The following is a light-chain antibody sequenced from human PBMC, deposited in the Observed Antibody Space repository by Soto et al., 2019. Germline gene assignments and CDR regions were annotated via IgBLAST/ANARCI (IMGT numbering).Light chain of an antibody. CDR1: QSVNSN. CDR3: QQYNDWPLT. CDR2: GAS. Sequence: EIVMTQSPATLSVCPGERATLSCRASQSVNSNLAWYQQKPGQAPRLLIYGASTRATVIPVTFSGSGSGTEFPLTITSLQSEDVAVYYCQQYNDWPLTFGGGTKVEIK. J-gene: IGKJ4*01. V-gene: IGKV3-15*01.